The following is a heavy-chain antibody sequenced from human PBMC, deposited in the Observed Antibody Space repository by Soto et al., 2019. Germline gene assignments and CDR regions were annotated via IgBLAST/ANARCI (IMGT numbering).Heavy chain of an antibody. D-gene: IGHD3-3*01. CDR3: ALLRFLEWSTYFDY. CDR2: ISGSADST. J-gene: IGHJ4*02. CDR1: GFTFSSYA. V-gene: IGHV3-23*01. Sequence: PGGSLRLSCAASGFTFSSYAMSWVRQAPGKGLEWVSTISGSADSTYYADSVKGRFTISRANSKNTLYLQMNSLRAEDTAVYYCALLRFLEWSTYFDYWGQGTLVTVSS.